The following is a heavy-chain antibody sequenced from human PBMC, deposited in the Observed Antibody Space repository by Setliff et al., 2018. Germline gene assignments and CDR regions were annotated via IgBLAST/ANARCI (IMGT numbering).Heavy chain of an antibody. CDR3: ASGLNWLSSTEFDY. D-gene: IGHD1-20*01. V-gene: IGHV4-61*09. CDR1: GGSISSGSYY. J-gene: IGHJ4*02. Sequence: SETLSLTCTVSGGSISSGSYYWSWIRQPAGKGLEWIGHIYTSGSTNYNPSLKSRVTISVDTSKNQFSLKLTSVTAADTAVYYCASGLNWLSSTEFDYWGQGTLVTVSS. CDR2: IYTSGST.